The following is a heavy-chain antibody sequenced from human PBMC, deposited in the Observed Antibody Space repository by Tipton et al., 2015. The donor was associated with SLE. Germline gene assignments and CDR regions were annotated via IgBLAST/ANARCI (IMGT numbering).Heavy chain of an antibody. D-gene: IGHD6-19*01. CDR2: IYSSGRT. V-gene: IGHV4-4*07. CDR1: GGAISTFY. J-gene: IGHJ4*02. Sequence: TLSLTCTVSGGAISTFYWSWIRQFAGKGLEWIGRIYSSGRTNYNPSLKSRVTMSVDTSRKQFSLKVRSVTAADTAVYYCARLVGGWHYFDYWGQGMLVSVSS. CDR3: ARLVGGWHYFDY.